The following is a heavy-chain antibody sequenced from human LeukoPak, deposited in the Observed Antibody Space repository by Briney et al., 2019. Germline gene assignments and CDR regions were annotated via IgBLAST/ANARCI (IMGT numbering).Heavy chain of an antibody. V-gene: IGHV1-8*01. J-gene: IGHJ4*02. Sequence: GASVKVSCKASGYTFTNHDINWVRQATGQALEWTGWMNPNSGNTGYAQKFQGRVSLTRNTSINTVYMELISLRSEDTAVYYCARGSIAARPFSETNFDYWGQGTLVTVSS. CDR1: GYTFTNHD. CDR2: MNPNSGNT. D-gene: IGHD6-6*01. CDR3: ARGSIAARPFSETNFDY.